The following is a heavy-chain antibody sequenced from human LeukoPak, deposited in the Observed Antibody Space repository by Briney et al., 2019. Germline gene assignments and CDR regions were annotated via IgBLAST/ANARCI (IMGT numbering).Heavy chain of an antibody. Sequence: QPGGSLRLSCAASGFIFSDYEMNWVRQAPGKGLEWVSAISGSGGSTYYADSVKGRFTISRDNSKNTLYLQMNSLRAEDTAVYYCAKDPDCTSGICYTFFDYWGQGTLVTVSS. CDR3: AKDPDCTSGICYTFFDY. V-gene: IGHV3-23*01. D-gene: IGHD2-8*01. J-gene: IGHJ4*02. CDR2: ISGSGGST. CDR1: GFIFSDYE.